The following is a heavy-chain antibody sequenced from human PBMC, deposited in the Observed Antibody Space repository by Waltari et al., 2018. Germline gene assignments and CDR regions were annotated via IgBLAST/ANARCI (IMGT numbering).Heavy chain of an antibody. J-gene: IGHJ6*02. Sequence: QVQLVQSGAEVKKPGSSVKVSCKASGGTFSSYAISWVRQAPGQGLEWMGGIIPIFGTANYAQKFQGRVTITADESTSTAYMELSSLRSEDTAVYYCASGTTVTTYYYYYGMDVWGQGTTVTVSS. V-gene: IGHV1-69*01. CDR2: IIPIFGTA. D-gene: IGHD4-4*01. CDR3: ASGTTVTTYYYYYGMDV. CDR1: GGTFSSYA.